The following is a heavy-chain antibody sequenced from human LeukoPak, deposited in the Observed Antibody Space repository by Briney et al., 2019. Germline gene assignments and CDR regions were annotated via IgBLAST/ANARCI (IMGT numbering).Heavy chain of an antibody. CDR1: GFTFDDYA. J-gene: IGHJ3*02. D-gene: IGHD1-26*01. CDR3: AKVPIVGAKGDSAFDI. CDR2: MSWKSGSI. V-gene: IGHV3-9*01. Sequence: GGSLRLSCAASGFTFDDYAMHWVRHTPGKGLEWVSGMSWKSGSIGYADSVKGRFTISRDNAKNSLYLQINSLRAEDTSLYYCAKVPIVGAKGDSAFDIWGQGTMVTVSS.